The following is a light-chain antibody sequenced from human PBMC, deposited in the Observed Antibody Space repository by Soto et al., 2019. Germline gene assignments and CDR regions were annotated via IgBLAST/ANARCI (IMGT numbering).Light chain of an antibody. CDR2: AAS. CDR3: QQFGGSPTWT. Sequence: EIVLTQSPGTLSLSPGERATLSCTASRNIYRYVAWYQQKPGQAPRLLIYAASARATGIPDRFSGSGSGTDFTLTISGLQPEDFAVYYCQQFGGSPTWTFGQGTKVDIK. J-gene: IGKJ1*01. CDR1: RNIYRY. V-gene: IGKV3-20*01.